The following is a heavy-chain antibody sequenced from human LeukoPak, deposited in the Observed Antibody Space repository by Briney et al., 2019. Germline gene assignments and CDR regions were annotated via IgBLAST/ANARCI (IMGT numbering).Heavy chain of an antibody. CDR1: GFAFSGYG. J-gene: IGHJ4*02. V-gene: IGHV3-30*03. CDR3: ARAGYSSTWFYFDS. D-gene: IGHD6-13*01. CDR2: TSYDGSTT. Sequence: GGSLRLSCAASGFAFSGYGMHWVRQAPGKGLEGVAVTSYDGSTTYYADSVKGRFTVSRDNSKITLYLQMNSLRAEDTAVYYCARAGYSSTWFYFDSWGQGTLVTVSS.